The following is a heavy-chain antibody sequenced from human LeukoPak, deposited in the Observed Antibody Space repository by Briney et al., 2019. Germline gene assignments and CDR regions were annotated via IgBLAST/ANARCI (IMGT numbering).Heavy chain of an antibody. CDR3: ARDAHTGSGTYWGGVDYYYGLDV. D-gene: IGHD3-10*01. J-gene: IGHJ6*02. V-gene: IGHV3-23*01. CDR2: ISGSGGST. CDR1: GFTFSSYA. Sequence: GGSLRLSCAASGFTFSSYAMSWVRQAPGKGLEWVSAISGSGGSTYYADSVKGRFTISRDNSKNTLYLQMNSLRAEDTAVYYCARDAHTGSGTYWGGVDYYYGLDVWGQGTTVTVSS.